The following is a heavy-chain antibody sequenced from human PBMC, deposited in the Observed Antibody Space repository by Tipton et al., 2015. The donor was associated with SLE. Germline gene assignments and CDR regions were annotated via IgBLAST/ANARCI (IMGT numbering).Heavy chain of an antibody. Sequence: TLSLTCTVSGYSISSDYYWGWIRQPPGKGLEWIGSIYYSGSTYYNPSLKSRVTISVDTSKNQFSLKLSSVTAADTAVYYCRLITITSLFDYWGQGTLVTVSS. J-gene: IGHJ4*02. CDR2: IYYSGST. D-gene: IGHD3-16*01. CDR3: RLITITSLFDY. CDR1: GYSISSDYY. V-gene: IGHV4-38-2*02.